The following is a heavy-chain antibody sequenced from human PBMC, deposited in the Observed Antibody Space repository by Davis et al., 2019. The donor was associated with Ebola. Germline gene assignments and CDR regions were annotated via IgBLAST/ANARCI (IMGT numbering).Heavy chain of an antibody. J-gene: IGHJ4*02. D-gene: IGHD3-22*01. CDR2: ISGSGAST. CDR1: GFTFSSYA. V-gene: IGHV3-23*01. Sequence: PGGSLRLSCAASGFTFSSYAMSWVRQAPGKGLEWVSVISGSGASTYYADSVKGRFTISRDNSKNTLYLQMNSLRPEDTAVYYCAKGPFAASSGYYYFDYWGQGTLVTVSS. CDR3: AKGPFAASSGYYYFDY.